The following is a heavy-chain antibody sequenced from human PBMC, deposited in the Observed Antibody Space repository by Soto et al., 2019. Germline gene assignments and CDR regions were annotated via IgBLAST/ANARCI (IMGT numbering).Heavy chain of an antibody. D-gene: IGHD1-26*01. Sequence: EVQVLATGGGLIQPGGSLRLSCAASGITVNSNYMSWVRQAPGEGLQWVSITNTGGTTYYADSVKGRFTVSRDNSKNTLYLQMNRLRAEDTAVYYCAKGDGFILAVWGQGTTVSVSS. V-gene: IGHV3-53*02. CDR1: GITVNSNY. J-gene: IGHJ6*02. CDR3: AKGDGFILAV. CDR2: TNTGGTT.